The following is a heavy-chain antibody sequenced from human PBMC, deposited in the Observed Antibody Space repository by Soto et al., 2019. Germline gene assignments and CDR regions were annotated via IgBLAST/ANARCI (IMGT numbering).Heavy chain of an antibody. CDR2: LYWDDDR. V-gene: IGHV2-5*02. D-gene: IGHD1-1*01. Sequence: QITLKESRPTLVEPTQTLTLTCTFSGFSLSTSGVGVGWVRQPPGKALEWLALLYWDDDRRYNPSLNNRLTITKDTSKNQVVLTMTNMGPVDTGTYYWAHYTTNPYMDVWGTGTPVTVSS. J-gene: IGHJ6*03. CDR3: AHYTTNPYMDV. CDR1: GFSLSTSGVG.